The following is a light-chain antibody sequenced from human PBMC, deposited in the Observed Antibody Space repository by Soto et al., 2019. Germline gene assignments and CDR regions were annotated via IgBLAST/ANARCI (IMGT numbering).Light chain of an antibody. J-gene: IGLJ1*01. CDR3: ISYTSSSTLYV. V-gene: IGLV2-14*01. CDR1: SSDVGGYNY. Sequence: QSALTQPASVSGSPGQSITIACTGTSSDVGGYNYVSWYQQHPGKAPKLMIYDVSNRPSGVSNRFSGSKSGNTASLTISGLQAEDEADYSCISYTSSSTLYVFGTGTKVTVL. CDR2: DVS.